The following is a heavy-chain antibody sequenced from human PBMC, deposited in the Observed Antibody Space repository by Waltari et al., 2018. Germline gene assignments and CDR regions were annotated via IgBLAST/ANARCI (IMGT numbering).Heavy chain of an antibody. Sequence: QVQLQESGPGLVEPSGTLSLTCAVSGDSIGSNYWWSWVRQSPGKGLEWIGQIHHSGRTHYNPSFESRLSMSVDRSKNQFSLNLNSVTAADTAVYYCAGDRAIGLFFDYWGQGTLVTVSS. CDR3: AGDRAIGLFFDY. CDR1: GDSIGSNYW. J-gene: IGHJ4*02. V-gene: IGHV4-4*02. CDR2: IHHSGRT. D-gene: IGHD2-2*01.